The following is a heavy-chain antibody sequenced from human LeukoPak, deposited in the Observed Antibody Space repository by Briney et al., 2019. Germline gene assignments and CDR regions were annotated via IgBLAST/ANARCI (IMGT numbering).Heavy chain of an antibody. CDR1: GGSLNGCY. J-gene: IGHJ6*04. D-gene: IGHD4-17*01. CDR2: IHSSEGT. CDR3: ARHVYGEGMVV. V-gene: IGHV4-59*08. Sequence: SETLSLSCTVSGGSLNGCYWGWIRHPPGKGLECIGYIHSSEGTAHNASLKSRLTISLDTSKNQFPLTLSSVTAADTAVYYCARHVYGEGMVVWGKGTTVTVSS.